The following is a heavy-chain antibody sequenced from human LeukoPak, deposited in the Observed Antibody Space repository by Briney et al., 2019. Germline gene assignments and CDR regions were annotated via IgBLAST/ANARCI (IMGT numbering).Heavy chain of an antibody. V-gene: IGHV3-33*01. CDR2: IWYDGSNK. Sequence: PGRSLRLSCAASGCTFRRFGRHWVRQAPGKGLEWVAVIWYDGSNKYYADSVKGRFTISRDNSKNTLYLEMNSLRAEDTAVYYCARDYYYDSSGYWDYYFDYWGQGTLVSVSS. CDR1: GCTFRRFG. J-gene: IGHJ4*02. CDR3: ARDYYYDSSGYWDYYFDY. D-gene: IGHD3-22*01.